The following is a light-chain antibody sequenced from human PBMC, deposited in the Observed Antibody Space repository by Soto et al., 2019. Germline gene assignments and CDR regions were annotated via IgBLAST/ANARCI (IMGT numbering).Light chain of an antibody. CDR3: QQHGSSPP. J-gene: IGKJ1*01. Sequence: EIVLTQSPGTLSLSPGERATLSCRASQSVSSSYLAWYQQKPGQAPRLLIYGASSRATGIPDRFSGSGSGTDFTLTISRLEPEDFALYYCQQHGSSPPFGQGTKVEIK. CDR2: GAS. CDR1: QSVSSSY. V-gene: IGKV3-20*01.